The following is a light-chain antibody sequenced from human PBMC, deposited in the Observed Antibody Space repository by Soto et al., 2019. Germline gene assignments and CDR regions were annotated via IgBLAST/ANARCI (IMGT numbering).Light chain of an antibody. V-gene: IGKV1-6*01. J-gene: IGKJ4*01. Sequence: ALQMTQSPSSLSASVGDRVTITCRASQGIRHYLGWYQQKPGKAPKLLIYAASSLQSGVPSRFSGSGSGTHFTLTISSLQPEDFATYYCLQDYNYPLPFGGGTKVEIK. CDR2: AAS. CDR1: QGIRHY. CDR3: LQDYNYPLP.